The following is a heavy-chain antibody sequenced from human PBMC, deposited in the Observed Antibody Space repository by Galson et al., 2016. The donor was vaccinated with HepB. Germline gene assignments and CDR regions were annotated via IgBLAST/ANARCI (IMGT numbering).Heavy chain of an antibody. J-gene: IGHJ4*02. Sequence: SLRLSCSASGFTFSSRGMHWVRQAPGKGLEWVAVIWYDGGQEYYIDSVRGRFTISRDNSRSISYLQMNNLRVEDTAVYHCASFFGRDPPGYLDNWGQGTLVTVSS. CDR2: IWYDGGQE. CDR3: ASFFGRDPPGYLDN. CDR1: GFTFSSRG. V-gene: IGHV3-33*03. D-gene: IGHD2-21*02.